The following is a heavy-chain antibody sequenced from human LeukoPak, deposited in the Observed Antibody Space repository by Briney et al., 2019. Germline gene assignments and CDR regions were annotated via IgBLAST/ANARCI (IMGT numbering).Heavy chain of an antibody. CDR3: AREPSSTRP. Sequence: GGSLRLSCAASGFTFSSFEMNWVRQAPGKGLEWASYISSSGSTIYYADSVRGRFTISRDNAKNSLYLQMNSLRAEDTAVYCCAREPSSTRPWGQGTLVTVSS. CDR1: GFTFSSFE. D-gene: IGHD2-2*01. V-gene: IGHV3-48*03. CDR2: ISSSGSTI. J-gene: IGHJ5*02.